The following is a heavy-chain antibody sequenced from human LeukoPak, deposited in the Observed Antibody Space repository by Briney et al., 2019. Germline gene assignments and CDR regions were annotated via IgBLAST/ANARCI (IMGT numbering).Heavy chain of an antibody. CDR2: ISSSSSYI. J-gene: IGHJ6*03. Sequence: GGSLRLSHAASGLTFSSYSMNWVRQAPGKGLEWVSSISSSSSYIYYADSVKGRFTISRDNAKNSLYLQMNSLSAEDTAVYYCARDGGSLRPYYYYYMDVWGKGTTVTVSS. V-gene: IGHV3-21*01. CDR3: ARDGGSLRPYYYYYMDV. D-gene: IGHD1-26*01. CDR1: GLTFSSYS.